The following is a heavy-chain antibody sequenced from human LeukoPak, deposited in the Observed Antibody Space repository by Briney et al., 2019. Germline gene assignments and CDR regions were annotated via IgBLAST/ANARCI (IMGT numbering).Heavy chain of an antibody. Sequence: SETLSLTCAVYGGSFSGYYWSWIRQPPGKGLEWIGEINHSGSTNYSPSLKSRVTISVDTSKNQFSLKLSSVTAADTAVYYCARAGYCSGGSCYSPYYYYGMDVWGQGTTVTVSS. CDR1: GGSFSGYY. J-gene: IGHJ6*02. D-gene: IGHD2-15*01. CDR2: INHSGST. CDR3: ARAGYCSGGSCYSPYYYYGMDV. V-gene: IGHV4-34*01.